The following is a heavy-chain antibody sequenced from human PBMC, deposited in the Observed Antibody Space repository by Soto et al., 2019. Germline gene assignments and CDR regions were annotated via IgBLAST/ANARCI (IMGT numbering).Heavy chain of an antibody. CDR2: SSGSGDRT. D-gene: IGHD7-27*01. CDR1: GFSFSIYA. CDR3: ATGRGNWGRFDY. V-gene: IGHV3-23*01. Sequence: EVQLLESGGGLVQPGGSLRLSCAASGFSFSIYAMSWVRQAPGKGLEWVSGSSGSGDRTYYADSVKGRFTISRDNSKTTLYLQTNSLRAADTAVYCCATGRGNWGRFDYWGQGTLVTVSS. J-gene: IGHJ4*02.